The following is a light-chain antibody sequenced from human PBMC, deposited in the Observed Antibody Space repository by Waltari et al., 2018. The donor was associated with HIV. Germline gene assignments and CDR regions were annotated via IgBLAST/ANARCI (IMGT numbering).Light chain of an antibody. CDR2: EVT. Sequence: QSALTQPPSASGSLGQSVTLSCTGSSSDIGAYDFVPWFQQHPHSAPKRLLYEVTRRPATVSDRFSGSRSGNTAFLTVAGLQPDDEATYFCSSYGDSLKVLFGGGTNVTVL. J-gene: IGLJ2*01. V-gene: IGLV2-8*01. CDR3: SSYGDSLKVL. CDR1: SSDIGAYDF.